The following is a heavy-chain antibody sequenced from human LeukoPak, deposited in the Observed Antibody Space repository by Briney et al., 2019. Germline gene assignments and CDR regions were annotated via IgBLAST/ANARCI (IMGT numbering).Heavy chain of an antibody. D-gene: IGHD5-24*01. V-gene: IGHV4-59*01. J-gene: IGHJ4*02. Sequence: SETLSLTCTVSGGSISSYYWSWIRQPPGKGLEWIGYIYYSGSTNYNPSLKSRVTISADTSKNQFSLKLSSVTAADTAVYYCARGAVDGGSQIFSHFDYWGQGTLVTVSS. CDR1: GGSISSYY. CDR2: IYYSGST. CDR3: ARGAVDGGSQIFSHFDY.